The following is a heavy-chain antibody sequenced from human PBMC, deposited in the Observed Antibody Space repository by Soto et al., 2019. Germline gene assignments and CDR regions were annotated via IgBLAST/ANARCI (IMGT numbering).Heavy chain of an antibody. CDR3: ARGGAVANSTPYYYSMDV. J-gene: IGHJ6*02. Sequence: QVQLVQSGAEVKKPGSSVKVSCKASGGTFSSYAISWVRQAPGQGLEWMGGIIPIFGTANYAQKFQGRVTITADXXTXTXXMGLSSLRAEDTAVYYCARGGAVANSTPYYYSMDVWGQGATVTVSS. D-gene: IGHD6-19*01. V-gene: IGHV1-69*12. CDR1: GGTFSSYA. CDR2: IIPIFGTA.